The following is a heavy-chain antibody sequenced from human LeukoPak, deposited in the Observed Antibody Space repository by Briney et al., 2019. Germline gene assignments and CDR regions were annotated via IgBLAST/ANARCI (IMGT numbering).Heavy chain of an antibody. J-gene: IGHJ5*02. V-gene: IGHV6-1*01. CDR3: ARVVTPRYSSTWTWFDP. D-gene: IGHD6-13*01. CDR1: GGSVSSNSAA. CDR2: TYYRSKWYN. Sequence: SQTLSLTCAISGGSVSSNSAAWNWIRQSPSRGLEWLGRTYYRSKWYNDYAVSMKSRITINPDTSKNQVSLQLNSVTSEDTAVYYCARVVTPRYSSTWTWFDPWGQGTLVIVSS.